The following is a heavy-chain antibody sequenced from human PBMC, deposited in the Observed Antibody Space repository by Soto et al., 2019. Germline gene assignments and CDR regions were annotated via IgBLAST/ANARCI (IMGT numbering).Heavy chain of an antibody. J-gene: IGHJ4*02. CDR2: IYYSGST. D-gene: IGHD3-22*01. V-gene: IGHV4-30-4*01. CDR3: ARSRADRPYYYDSSGYSYFDY. Sequence: SETLSLTCTVSGGSISSGDYYWSWIRQPPGKGLEWIGYIYYSGSTYYNPSLKSRVTISVDTSKNQFSLRLSSVTAADTAVYYCARSRADRPYYYDSSGYSYFDYWGQGTLVTVSS. CDR1: GGSISSGDYY.